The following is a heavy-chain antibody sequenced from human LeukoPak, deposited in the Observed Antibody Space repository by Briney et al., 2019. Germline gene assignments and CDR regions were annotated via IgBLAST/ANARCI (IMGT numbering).Heavy chain of an antibody. CDR2: VRASGDST. CDR1: GFTFNTFA. Sequence: PGGSLRLSCVVSGFTFNTFAMGWVRQAPGQGLEWVSAVRASGDSTYYADSVKGRFTISRDNSKDTLYLQMVSLRTEDTAIYYCAKAHDRSGYYPGPFDSWGQGTLVTVSS. D-gene: IGHD3-22*01. CDR3: AKAHDRSGYYPGPFDS. J-gene: IGHJ4*02. V-gene: IGHV3-23*01.